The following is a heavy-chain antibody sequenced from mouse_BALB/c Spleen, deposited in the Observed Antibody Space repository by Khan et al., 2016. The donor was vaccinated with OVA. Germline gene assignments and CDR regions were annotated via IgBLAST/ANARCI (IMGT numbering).Heavy chain of an antibody. J-gene: IGHJ2*01. CDR3: TRNGFGNYESWDY. Sequence: VQLQQSGTVLARPGASVKMSCKGSGYTFTNYWMHWVKQRPGQGLEWIGVIYHGNSDTNYNQKFKGKAKLTAVTSTSTAYMELNSLTNEDSAVYYWTRNGFGNYESWDYWGKGTTLTVSS. CDR2: IYHGNSDT. D-gene: IGHD2-1*01. V-gene: IGHV1-5*01. CDR1: GYTFTNYW.